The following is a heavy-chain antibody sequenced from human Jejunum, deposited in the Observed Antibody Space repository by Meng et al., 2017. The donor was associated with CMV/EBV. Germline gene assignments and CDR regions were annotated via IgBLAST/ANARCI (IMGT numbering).Heavy chain of an antibody. CDR3: ARVEVGITSGDY. J-gene: IGHJ4*02. Sequence: QLRLVQSGDGVKNSGASVKVSWKTSRHKATAYYANWVRQAPGHRLEWMGWISAYNGNTNYAQTLRGRVTMTTDTSTSTAYMELGSLRSDDTAVYYCARVEVGITSGDYWGQGTLVTVSS. CDR1: RHKATAYY. V-gene: IGHV1-18*01. CDR2: ISAYNGNT. D-gene: IGHD1-26*01.